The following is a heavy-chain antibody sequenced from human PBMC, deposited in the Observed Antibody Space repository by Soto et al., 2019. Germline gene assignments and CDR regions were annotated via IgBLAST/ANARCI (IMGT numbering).Heavy chain of an antibody. J-gene: IGHJ6*03. CDR3: AATNRADYYYYMAV. CDR1: SGSISSRNW. V-gene: IGHV4-4*02. D-gene: IGHD3-10*01. Sequence: QVQLQESGPGLVKPSGTLSLTCAVSSGSISSRNWWSWVRQPPGKGLEWIGEIYHSGSTNYNPSLKSRLNISVDNPKNHFSLKLSSVTAADTAVYYCAATNRADYYYYMAVWGKGTTVNVSS. CDR2: IYHSGST.